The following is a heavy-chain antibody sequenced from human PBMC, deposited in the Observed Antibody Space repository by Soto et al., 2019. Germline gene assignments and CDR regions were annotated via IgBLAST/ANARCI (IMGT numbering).Heavy chain of an antibody. CDR3: ARHIGVTGTRGFDY. J-gene: IGHJ4*02. CDR1: GGSISDNNW. CDR2: IYHRGTT. V-gene: IGHV4-4*02. D-gene: IGHD6-19*01. Sequence: QVQLQESGPGLVKPSGTLSLTCAVSGGSISDNNWWSWVRQPPGKGLEWIGEIYHRGTTNYRPSLRSRVTISMDKSKNQISLTLDSVTAADSAAYYCARHIGVTGTRGFDYWGQGSLVTVSP.